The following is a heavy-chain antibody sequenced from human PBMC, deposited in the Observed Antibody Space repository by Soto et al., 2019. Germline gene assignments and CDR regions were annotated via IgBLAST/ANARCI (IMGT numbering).Heavy chain of an antibody. V-gene: IGHV3-23*01. D-gene: IGHD1-26*01. Sequence: PGGSLRLSCVASGITFNPNAMIWVRQAPGKGLEWVSAIDGDGGDTSFADFVKGRFTMSRDNSKNTVYLHMRSLTAEDTALYYCARGRLAVGSDWFDSWGPGTLVTVSS. CDR1: GITFNPNA. CDR3: ARGRLAVGSDWFDS. J-gene: IGHJ5*01. CDR2: IDGDGGDT.